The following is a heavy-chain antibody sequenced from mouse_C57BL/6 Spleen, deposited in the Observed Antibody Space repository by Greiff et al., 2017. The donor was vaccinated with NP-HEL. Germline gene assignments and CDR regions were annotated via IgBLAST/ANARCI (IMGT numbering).Heavy chain of an antibody. D-gene: IGHD1-1*01. CDR2: IIYDGSST. J-gene: IGHJ2*01. CDR1: GFTFSDYY. Sequence: EVKLMESEGGLVQPGSSMKLSCTVSGFTFSDYYMAWVRQVPEKGLEWVANIIYDGSSTYYLASLKSRFIISRDNAKNILYLQMSSLKSEDTATYYCARDDYGSSYGFDYWGQGTTLTVSS. V-gene: IGHV5-16*01. CDR3: ARDDYGSSYGFDY.